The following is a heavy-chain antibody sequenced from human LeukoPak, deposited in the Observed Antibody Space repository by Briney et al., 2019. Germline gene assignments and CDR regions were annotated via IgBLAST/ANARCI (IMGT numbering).Heavy chain of an antibody. CDR3: ARVPITTVTPARCDY. D-gene: IGHD4-17*01. CDR2: ISSSSSYI. CDR1: GFTFSSYS. J-gene: IGHJ4*02. Sequence: GGTLRLSCAASGFTFSSYSMNWVRQAPGKGLEWVSSISSSSSYIYYADSVKGRFTISRDNAKNSLYLQMNSLRAEDTAVYYCARVPITTVTPARCDYWGQGTLVTVSS. V-gene: IGHV3-21*01.